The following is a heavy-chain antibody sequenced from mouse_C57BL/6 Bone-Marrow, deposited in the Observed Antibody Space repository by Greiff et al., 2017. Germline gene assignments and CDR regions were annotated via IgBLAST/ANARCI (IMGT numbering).Heavy chain of an antibody. CDR1: GFSLTSYG. V-gene: IGHV2-2*01. Sequence: QVQLQQSGPGLVQPSQSLSITCTVSGFSLTSYGVHWVRQSPGKGLELLGVVWSGGSTDYNAAFIPRLSICKDNSKGQFFFKMYSLQADETAIYFCAKNRACYSSFLYAMDYWGQGTSVTVSS. CDR3: AKNRACYSSFLYAMDY. J-gene: IGHJ4*01. D-gene: IGHD2-5*01. CDR2: VWSGGST.